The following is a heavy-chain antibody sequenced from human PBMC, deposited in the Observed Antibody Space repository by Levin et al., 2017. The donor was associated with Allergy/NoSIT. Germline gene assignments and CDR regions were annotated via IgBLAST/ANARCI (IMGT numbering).Heavy chain of an antibody. J-gene: IGHJ4*02. D-gene: IGHD6-19*01. CDR2: IYYSGST. CDR1: GGSISSSSYY. Sequence: SETLSLTCTVSGGSISSSSYYWGWIRQPPGKGLEWIGSIYYSGSTYYNPSLKSRVTISVDTSKNQFSLKLSSVTAADTAVYYCARPSSGWSYFPFDYWGQGTLVTVSS. V-gene: IGHV4-39*01. CDR3: ARPSSGWSYFPFDY.